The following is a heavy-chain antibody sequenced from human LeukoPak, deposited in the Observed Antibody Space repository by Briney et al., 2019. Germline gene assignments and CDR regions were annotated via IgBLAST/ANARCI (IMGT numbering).Heavy chain of an antibody. D-gene: IGHD3-22*01. J-gene: IGHJ2*01. CDR1: GFTFSNCA. CDR3: ATSYYESSGYLDWHFDL. Sequence: GGSLRLSCAASGFTFSNCAMSWVRQAPGKGLEWVSSVTGSGGGTYYADSVKGRFTISRDNSKNTLYLQVNSLRAEDTAVYYCATSYYESSGYLDWHFDLWGRGTLVTVSS. V-gene: IGHV3-23*01. CDR2: VTGSGGGT.